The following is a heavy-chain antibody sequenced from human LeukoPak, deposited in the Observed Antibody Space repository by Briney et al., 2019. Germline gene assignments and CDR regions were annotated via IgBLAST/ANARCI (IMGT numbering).Heavy chain of an antibody. CDR3: TTDIVTVTTWYGMDV. Sequence: GGSLRLSCAASGFTFSSYWMSWVRQAPGKGLEWVANIKQDGSEKYYVDSVKGRFTISRDNAKNSLYLQMNSLKTEDTAVYYCTTDIVTVTTWYGMDVWGQGTTVTVSS. J-gene: IGHJ6*02. CDR2: IKQDGSEK. V-gene: IGHV3-7*03. CDR1: GFTFSSYW. D-gene: IGHD4-17*01.